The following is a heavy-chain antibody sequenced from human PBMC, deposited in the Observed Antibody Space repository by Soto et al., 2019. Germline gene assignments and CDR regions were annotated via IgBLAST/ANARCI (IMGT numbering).Heavy chain of an antibody. V-gene: IGHV1-69*01. J-gene: IGHJ6*02. Sequence: QVQLVQSGAEGKNPGSSGKVSCKASGGTFSSYAISWVRQAPGQGLEWMGGIIPIFGTANYAQKFQGRVTITADESTSPAYMELSSLRSEDTAVYYCASSSSSLARERDYYYYGMDVWGQGTTVTVSS. CDR1: GGTFSSYA. CDR2: IIPIFGTA. D-gene: IGHD2-2*01. CDR3: ASSSSSLARERDYYYYGMDV.